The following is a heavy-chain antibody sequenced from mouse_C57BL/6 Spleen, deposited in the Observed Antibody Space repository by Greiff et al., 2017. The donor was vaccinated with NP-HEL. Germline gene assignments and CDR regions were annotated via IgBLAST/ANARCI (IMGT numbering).Heavy chain of an antibody. J-gene: IGHJ4*01. CDR2: IWSGGST. Sequence: VMLVESGPGLVQPSQSLSITCTVSGFSLTSYGVHWVRQSPGKGLEWLGVIWSGGSTDYNAAFISRLSISKDNSKSQVFFKMNSLQADDTAIYYWATFTTVPFYAMDYWGQGTSVTVSS. D-gene: IGHD1-1*01. V-gene: IGHV2-2*01. CDR1: GFSLTSYG. CDR3: ATFTTVPFYAMDY.